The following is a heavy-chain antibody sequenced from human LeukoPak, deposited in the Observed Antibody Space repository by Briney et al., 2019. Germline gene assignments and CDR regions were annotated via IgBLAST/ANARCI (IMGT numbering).Heavy chain of an antibody. Sequence: GGSLRLSCAASGFTFSSYAMHWVRQAPGKGLEWVSGISWNSGSIGYADSVKGRFTISRDNAKNSLYLQMNSLRAEDMALYYCAKGCGENCQPAHSGPQTYYYGMDVWGQGTTVTVSS. J-gene: IGHJ6*02. CDR1: GFTFSSYA. CDR3: AKGCGENCQPAHSGPQTYYYGMDV. CDR2: ISWNSGSI. D-gene: IGHD1-26*01. V-gene: IGHV3-9*03.